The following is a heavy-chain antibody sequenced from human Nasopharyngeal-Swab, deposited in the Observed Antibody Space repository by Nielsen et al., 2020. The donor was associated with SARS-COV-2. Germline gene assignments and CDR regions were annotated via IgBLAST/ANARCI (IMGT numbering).Heavy chain of an antibody. CDR2: IGDKAHSYAT. CDR1: GFLFSGSA. Sequence: GGSLRLSCAASGFLFSGSAIHWVRQASGKGLEWVGRIGDKAHSYATTYAASMEGRFTISRTDSKNTAFLQMNSLRAEDTAVYYCARDGLDYDFWSAYFMDVWGQGTTVTVSS. V-gene: IGHV3-73*01. D-gene: IGHD3-3*01. J-gene: IGHJ6*02. CDR3: ARDGLDYDFWSAYFMDV.